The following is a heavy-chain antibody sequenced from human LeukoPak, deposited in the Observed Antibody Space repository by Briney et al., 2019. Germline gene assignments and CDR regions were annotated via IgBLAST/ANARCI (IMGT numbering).Heavy chain of an antibody. D-gene: IGHD2/OR15-2a*01. V-gene: IGHV5-51*01. CDR3: ARHDRLSMTSPYSS. J-gene: IGHJ5*02. CDR2: IYPGDSDA. CDR1: GDSFSTYW. Sequence: GESLQISCNVSGDSFSTYWIAWVRQRPGEGLEWMGIIYPGDSDAEYSPSFEGHVTFSVDKSAGSAFLQWHSLKASDTAMYYCARHDRLSMTSPYSSWGQGTLVIVSA.